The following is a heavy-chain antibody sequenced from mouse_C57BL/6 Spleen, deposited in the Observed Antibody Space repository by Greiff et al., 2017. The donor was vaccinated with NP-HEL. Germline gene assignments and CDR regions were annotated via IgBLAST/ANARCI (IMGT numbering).Heavy chain of an antibody. CDR1: GYTFTSYT. CDR2: INPSSGYT. V-gene: IGHV1-4*01. CDR3: ARGGYGSSAWFAY. J-gene: IGHJ3*01. D-gene: IGHD1-1*01. Sequence: VQLQQSGAELARPGASVKMSCKASGYTFTSYTMHWVKQRPGQGLEWIGYINPSSGYTKYNQKFKDKATLTADKSSSTAYMQLSSLTSEDSAVYYCARGGYGSSAWFAYWGQGTLVTVSA.